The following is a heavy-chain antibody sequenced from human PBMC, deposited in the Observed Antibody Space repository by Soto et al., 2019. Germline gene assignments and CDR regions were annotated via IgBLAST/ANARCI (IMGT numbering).Heavy chain of an antibody. D-gene: IGHD3-10*01. CDR2: IYYSGST. CDR3: ARLSLIREHLDY. J-gene: IGHJ4*02. CDR1: GGSISSSSYY. V-gene: IGHV4-39*01. Sequence: SETLSLTCTVSGGSISSSSYYWGWIRQPPGKGLEWIGSIYYSGSTYYNPSLKSRVTISVDTSKNQFSLKLSSVTAADTAVYYCARLSLIREHLDYWGQGTLVTVSS.